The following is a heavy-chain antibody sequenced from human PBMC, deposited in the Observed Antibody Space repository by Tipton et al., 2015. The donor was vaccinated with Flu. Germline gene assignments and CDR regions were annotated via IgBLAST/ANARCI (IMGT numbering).Heavy chain of an antibody. CDR2: IHYSGAT. D-gene: IGHD2-21*02. Sequence: LSLTCTVSGDSVSSGNDYWGWIRQPPGKGPEWIGSIHYSGATFYNPSLKSRVTISGDTSKSQFSLKLTSVTAADTAVYYCARTPASKVTGDYYFDYWGQGALVTVSS. J-gene: IGHJ4*02. V-gene: IGHV4-39*07. CDR1: GDSVSSGNDY. CDR3: ARTPASKVTGDYYFDY.